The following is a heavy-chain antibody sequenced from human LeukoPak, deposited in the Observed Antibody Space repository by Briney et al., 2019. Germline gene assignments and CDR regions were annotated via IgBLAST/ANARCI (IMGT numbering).Heavy chain of an antibody. D-gene: IGHD6-19*01. CDR2: INWNGGST. J-gene: IGHJ4*02. CDR3: ARESSLGDSSGWYGADFDY. Sequence: PGGSLRLSCAASGFTFDDYGMSWVRQAPGKGLEWVSGINWNGGSTGYADSVKGRFTISGDNAKNSLYLQMNSLRAEDTALYYCARESSLGDSSGWYGADFDYWGQGTLVTVSS. V-gene: IGHV3-20*04. CDR1: GFTFDDYG.